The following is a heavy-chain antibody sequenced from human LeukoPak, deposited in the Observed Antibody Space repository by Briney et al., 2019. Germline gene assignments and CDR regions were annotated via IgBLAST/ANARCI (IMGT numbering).Heavy chain of an antibody. CDR2: ISSSGSTI. J-gene: IGHJ2*01. CDR3: ARDLYSSGWRL. Sequence: PGGSLRLSCAASGFTFSDYYMSWIREAPGKGREGVSYISSSGSTIYYADSVKGLFTISRDNAKNSLYLQMHSLRADDTAVYYCARDLYSSGWRLWGPGTLVTVSS. V-gene: IGHV3-11*01. CDR1: GFTFSDYY. D-gene: IGHD6-19*01.